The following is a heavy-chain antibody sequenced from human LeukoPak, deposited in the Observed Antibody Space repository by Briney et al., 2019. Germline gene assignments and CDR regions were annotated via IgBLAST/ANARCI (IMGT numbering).Heavy chain of an antibody. V-gene: IGHV3-23*01. D-gene: IGHD1-26*01. CDR2: ISGSGGTT. CDR3: ARDMWVLHYYYYGMDV. Sequence: LRLSSAASGFTFSSYAMSWVRQAPGKGLEWVSAISGSGGTTYYADSVKGRFTISRDNSKNTLYLQMNSLRAEDTAVYYCARDMWVLHYYYYGMDVWGQGTTVTVSS. J-gene: IGHJ6*02. CDR1: GFTFSSYA.